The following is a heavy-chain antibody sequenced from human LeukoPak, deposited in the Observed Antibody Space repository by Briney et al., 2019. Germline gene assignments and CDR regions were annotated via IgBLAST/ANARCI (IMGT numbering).Heavy chain of an antibody. CDR3: ARNPEMATTVFDY. CDR2: ISAYNGNT. D-gene: IGHD5-24*01. Sequence: ASVKVSCKASGYTFTSYGISWVRQAPGQGLEWMGWISAYNGNTNYAQKLQGRVTITADKSTSTAYMELSSLRSEDTAVYYCARNPEMATTVFDYWGQGTLVTVSS. J-gene: IGHJ4*02. V-gene: IGHV1-18*01. CDR1: GYTFTSYG.